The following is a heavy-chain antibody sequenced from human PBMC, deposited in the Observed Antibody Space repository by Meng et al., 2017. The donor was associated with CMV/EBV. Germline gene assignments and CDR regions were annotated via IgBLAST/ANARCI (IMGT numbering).Heavy chain of an antibody. Sequence: SETLSLSCAVYGGSFSGYYWSRIRQPPGKGLEWIGEINHSGSTNYNPSLKSRVTISVDTSKNQFSLKLSSVTAADTAVYYCARVRVETYYYDSSGYYFDYWGQGTLVTVSS. V-gene: IGHV4-34*01. D-gene: IGHD3-22*01. CDR2: INHSGST. J-gene: IGHJ4*02. CDR1: GGSFSGYY. CDR3: ARVRVETYYYDSSGYYFDY.